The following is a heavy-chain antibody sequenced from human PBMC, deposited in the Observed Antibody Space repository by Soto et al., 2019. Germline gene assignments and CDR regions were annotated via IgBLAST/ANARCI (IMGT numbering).Heavy chain of an antibody. J-gene: IGHJ5*02. V-gene: IGHV1-18*01. CDR3: ARIVGATRRWLDP. CDR2: ISTYNGNT. D-gene: IGHD1-26*01. CDR1: GYIFTNYG. Sequence: GASVKVSCTASGYIFTNYGITCVRQAPGQGLEWMGWISTYNGNTNYAQNLQGRVTMTTDTSTTTAYMELRSLRSDDTAVYYCARIVGATRRWLDPWGQGTLVTVSS.